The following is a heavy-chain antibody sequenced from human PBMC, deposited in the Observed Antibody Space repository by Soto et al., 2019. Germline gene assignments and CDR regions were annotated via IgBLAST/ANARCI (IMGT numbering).Heavy chain of an antibody. CDR1: GYTFTSYY. CDR3: ARGWGRVVYAMDV. CDR2: INPVGGST. V-gene: IGHV1-46*04. Sequence: QVQLVQSGAEVKKPGASVRVSCKASGYTFTSYYIHWVRQAPGQGLEWVSIINPVGGSTNYAQKLQGRVTVTRDTCTSTVHMELSSRRSEDTAVYYCARGWGRVVYAMDVWGQGTTVTVSS. D-gene: IGHD1-26*01. J-gene: IGHJ6*02.